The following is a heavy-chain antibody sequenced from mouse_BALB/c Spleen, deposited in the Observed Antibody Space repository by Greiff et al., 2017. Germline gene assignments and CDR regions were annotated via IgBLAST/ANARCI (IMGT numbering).Heavy chain of an antibody. CDR3: ARSPLWFDY. Sequence: QVQLQQSGPELVKPGASVRISCKASGYTFTSYYIHWVKQRPGQGLEWIGWIYPGNVNTKYNEKFKGKATLTADKSSSTAYMQLSSLTSEDSAVYYCARSPLWFDYWGQGTTLTVSS. CDR1: GYTFTSYY. V-gene: IGHV1S56*01. J-gene: IGHJ2*01. CDR2: IYPGNVNT. D-gene: IGHD1-1*02.